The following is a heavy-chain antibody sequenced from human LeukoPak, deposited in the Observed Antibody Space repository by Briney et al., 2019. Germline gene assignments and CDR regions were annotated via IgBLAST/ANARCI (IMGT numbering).Heavy chain of an antibody. V-gene: IGHV4-34*01. Sequence: SETLSLTCAVYGGSFSAYYWTWIRQPPGKGLEWIGEINHSGSSNYNSSLRSRVTISVDTSYKQFSLRLSSVTAADTAVYFCARRGDIDHSYVYGKWFDPWGQGTRVTVS. J-gene: IGHJ5*02. CDR1: GGSFSAYY. CDR3: ARRGDIDHSYVYGKWFDP. CDR2: INHSGSS. D-gene: IGHD5-18*01.